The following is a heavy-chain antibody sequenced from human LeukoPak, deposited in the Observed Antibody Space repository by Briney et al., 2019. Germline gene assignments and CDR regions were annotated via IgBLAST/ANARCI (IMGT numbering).Heavy chain of an antibody. V-gene: IGHV3-23*01. J-gene: IGHJ5*02. D-gene: IGHD2-15*01. CDR2: ISGSGGST. Sequence: GGSLRLSCAASGFTFSSYAMSWVRQAPGKGLEWVSAISGSGGSTYYADSVKGRFTISRDNSKNTPYLQMNSLRAEDTAVYYCAKTYCSGGSCYGTRGPWFDPWGQGTLVTVSS. CDR1: GFTFSSYA. CDR3: AKTYCSGGSCYGTRGPWFDP.